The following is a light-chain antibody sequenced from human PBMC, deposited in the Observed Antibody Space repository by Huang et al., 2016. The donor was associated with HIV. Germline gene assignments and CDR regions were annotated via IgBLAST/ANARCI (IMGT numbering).Light chain of an antibody. Sequence: EIEMTQSPATLSVFPGERATLSCRASQSVNTDLAWYQQKPGQAPRLLIYGASSRATGIPAKFNATGSGTEFSLSISNLQSDDFAVYYCQQYNDWPPLTFGGGTKVEI. J-gene: IGKJ4*01. CDR2: GAS. CDR1: QSVNTD. CDR3: QQYNDWPPLT. V-gene: IGKV3-15*01.